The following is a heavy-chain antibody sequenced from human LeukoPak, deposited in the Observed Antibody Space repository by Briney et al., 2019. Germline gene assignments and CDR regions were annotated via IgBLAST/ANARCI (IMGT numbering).Heavy chain of an antibody. CDR3: ARVTAGATTDYYYYYMDV. J-gene: IGHJ6*03. CDR2: IYYSGST. Sequence: SETLSLTCTVSGGSISSYYWSWIRQPPGKGLEWIGYIYYSGSTNYNPSLKSRVTISVDTSKNQFSLKLSSVTAADTAVYYCARVTAGATTDYYYYYMDVWGKGTTVTVSS. CDR1: GGSISSYY. D-gene: IGHD1-26*01. V-gene: IGHV4-59*01.